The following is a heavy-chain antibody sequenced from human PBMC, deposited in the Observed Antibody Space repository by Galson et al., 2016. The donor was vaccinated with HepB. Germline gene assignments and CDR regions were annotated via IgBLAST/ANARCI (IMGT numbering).Heavy chain of an antibody. CDR3: ARDGNEGAAAGPSGVGYYGMDV. V-gene: IGHV1-3*04. J-gene: IGHJ6*02. CDR2: INTGSGYT. CDR1: GYTFTTYA. Sequence: VKVSCQASGYTFTTYAIHWVRQAPGQRLEWMGWINTGSGYTKYSQTFQDRVTISRDTSADIVFMDVGSLTSEDTAVYYCARDGNEGAAAGPSGVGYYGMDVWGQGTTVTVSS. D-gene: IGHD6-13*01.